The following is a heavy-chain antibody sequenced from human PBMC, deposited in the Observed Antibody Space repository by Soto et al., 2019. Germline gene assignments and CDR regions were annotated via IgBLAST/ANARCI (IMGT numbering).Heavy chain of an antibody. CDR2: IKSKTDGETT. D-gene: IGHD1-26*01. CDR3: TSGHGLAGWDGH. J-gene: IGHJ4*02. Sequence: EVQLVESGGGLVKPGGSLRLSCAASGVTFTYAGMNWVRQAPGKGLEWVARIKSKTDGETTDYAAPVKGRFTISRDDSKTETTLYLKISRLKADDTAVYYCTSGHGLAGWDGHWGQGTRVTVSA. CDR1: GVTFTYAG. V-gene: IGHV3-15*07.